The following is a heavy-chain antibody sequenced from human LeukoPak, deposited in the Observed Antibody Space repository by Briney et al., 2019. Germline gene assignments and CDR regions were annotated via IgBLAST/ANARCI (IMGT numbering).Heavy chain of an antibody. CDR1: GFTFSRYS. CDR3: TRVAYDTSGYYGG. V-gene: IGHV3-21*01. CDR2: ISSSSSYI. D-gene: IGHD3-22*01. Sequence: GGSLRLSCAASGFTFSRYSMNWVRQAPGKGLEWVSSISSSSSYIYYADSVKGRFTISRDNAKNSLFLQMSSLRVEDTAVYYCTRVAYDTSGYYGGWGQGTLVTVSS. J-gene: IGHJ4*02.